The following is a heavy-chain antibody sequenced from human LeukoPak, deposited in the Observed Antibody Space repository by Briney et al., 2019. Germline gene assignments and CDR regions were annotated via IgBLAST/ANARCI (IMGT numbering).Heavy chain of an antibody. J-gene: IGHJ4*02. D-gene: IGHD1-1*01. V-gene: IGHV3-33*01. CDR1: GFTFSNSG. CDR2: IWYDGSNK. CDR3: ATGGAGTGGTTVDY. Sequence: GGSLRLSCAASGFTFSNSGMHWVRQAPGEGLEWVAVIWYDGSNKYYADSVKGRFTISRDNSKNTLYLQMNSLRAEDTAVYYCATGGAGTGGTTVDYWGQGTLVTVSS.